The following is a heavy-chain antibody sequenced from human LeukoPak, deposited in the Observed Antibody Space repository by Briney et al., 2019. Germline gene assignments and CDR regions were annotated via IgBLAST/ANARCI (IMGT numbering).Heavy chain of an antibody. D-gene: IGHD6-19*01. Sequence: GGSLRLSCAASGFTFSNYWMTWVRQAPGKGLEWGSVISYDGSNKYYADSVKGRFTISRDDSKNTLYLQVNSLRAEDTAVYYCARTKTGYSSGWSGDLDYWGQGTLVTVSS. CDR3: ARTKTGYSSGWSGDLDY. CDR1: GFTFSNYW. V-gene: IGHV3-30*03. CDR2: ISYDGSNK. J-gene: IGHJ4*02.